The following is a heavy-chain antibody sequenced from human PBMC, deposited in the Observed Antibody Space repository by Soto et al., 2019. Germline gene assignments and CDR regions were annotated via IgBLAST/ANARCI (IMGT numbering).Heavy chain of an antibody. CDR1: GYTFTSYG. J-gene: IGHJ4*02. CDR2: ISAYNGNT. V-gene: IGHV1-18*01. D-gene: IGHD3-3*01. Sequence: GASVKVSCKASGYTFTSYGISWVRQAPGQGLEWMGWISAYNGNTNYAQKLQGRVTMTTDTSTSTAYMELRSLRSDDTAVYYCARGGFLEWLEYYVYYWGQGTLVTVSS. CDR3: ARGGFLEWLEYYVYY.